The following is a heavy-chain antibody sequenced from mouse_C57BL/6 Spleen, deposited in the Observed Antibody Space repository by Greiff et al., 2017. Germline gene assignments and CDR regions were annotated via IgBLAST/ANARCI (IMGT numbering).Heavy chain of an antibody. Sequence: VQRVESGAELVKPGASVKLSCKASGYTFTSSWMHWVKQRPGRGLEWIGRIDPNSGGTKYNEKFKSKATLTVDKPSSTAYMQLSSLTSEDSAVYYCARFPIYGNYFDYWGQGTTLTVSS. CDR1: GYTFTSSW. V-gene: IGHV1-72*01. D-gene: IGHD2-1*01. CDR3: ARFPIYGNYFDY. J-gene: IGHJ2*01. CDR2: IDPNSGGT.